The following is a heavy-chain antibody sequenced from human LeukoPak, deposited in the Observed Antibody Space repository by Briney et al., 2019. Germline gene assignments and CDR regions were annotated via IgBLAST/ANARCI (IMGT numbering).Heavy chain of an antibody. CDR1: GGSISSYY. CDR2: IYTSGST. D-gene: IGHD1-1*01. V-gene: IGHV4-4*09. Sequence: SETLSLTCTVSGGSISSYYWSWIRQPPGKGLEWIGYIYTSGSTNYNPSLKSRVTISVDTSKNQFSLKLSSVSAADTAVYYCARRGTYFDYWGQGTLVTVSS. CDR3: ARRGTYFDY. J-gene: IGHJ4*02.